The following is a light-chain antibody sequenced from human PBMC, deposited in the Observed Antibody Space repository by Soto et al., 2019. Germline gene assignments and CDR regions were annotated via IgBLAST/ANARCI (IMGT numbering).Light chain of an antibody. CDR2: WAS. CDR3: QQSYTNTPT. J-gene: IGKJ5*01. CDR1: QAFLDSSNNRDY. V-gene: IGKV4-1*01. Sequence: DIVMTQSPDSLALSLGERATINCKSSQAFLDSSNNRDYLTWYQQKPGQPPKXLIYWASTREFGVPDRLSGSGSGTDFTLTISSMQAEDFATYYCQQSYTNTPTFGQGTRLEIK.